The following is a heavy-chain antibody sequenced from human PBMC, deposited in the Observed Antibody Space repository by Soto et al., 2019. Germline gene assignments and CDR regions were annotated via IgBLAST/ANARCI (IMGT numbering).Heavy chain of an antibody. D-gene: IGHD4-17*01. CDR1: GGTFSRYA. CDR3: AREAGRTTESRSLNWFDP. J-gene: IGHJ5*02. V-gene: IGHV1-69*06. CDR2: IIPIFGTA. Sequence: SVKVSCKASGGTFSRYAISWVRQAPGQGLEWMGGIIPIFGTANYAQKFQGRVTITADKSTSTAYMELSSLRSEDTAVYYCAREAGRTTESRSLNWFDPWGQGTLVTVSS.